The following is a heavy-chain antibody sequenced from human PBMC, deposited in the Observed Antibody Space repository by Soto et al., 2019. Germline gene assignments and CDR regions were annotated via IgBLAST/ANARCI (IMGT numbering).Heavy chain of an antibody. V-gene: IGHV3-30*18. D-gene: IGHD3-3*01. Sequence: GGSLRLSCAASGFTFSSYGMHWVRQAPGKGLEWVAVISYDGSNKYYADSVKGRFTISRDNSKNTLYLQMNSLRAEDTAVYYCAKGRYYDFWSGLDYWGQGTLVTVSS. CDR1: GFTFSSYG. CDR2: ISYDGSNK. J-gene: IGHJ4*02. CDR3: AKGRYYDFWSGLDY.